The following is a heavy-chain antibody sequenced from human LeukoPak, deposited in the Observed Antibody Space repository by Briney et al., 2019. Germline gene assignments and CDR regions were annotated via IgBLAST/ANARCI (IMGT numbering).Heavy chain of an antibody. CDR1: GFTVNNNY. Sequence: PGGSLRLSCAASGFTVNNNYMNWVRQGPGKGLEWVSSISSSSSYIYYADSVKGRFTISRDNAKNSLYLQMNSLRAEDTAVYYCARGSHGSGSLRRYWGQGTLVTVSS. CDR3: ARGSHGSGSLRRY. J-gene: IGHJ4*02. CDR2: ISSSSSYI. D-gene: IGHD3-10*01. V-gene: IGHV3-21*01.